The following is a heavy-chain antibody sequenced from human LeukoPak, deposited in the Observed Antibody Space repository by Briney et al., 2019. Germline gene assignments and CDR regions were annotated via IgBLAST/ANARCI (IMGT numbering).Heavy chain of an antibody. CDR2: ISYDGSNK. J-gene: IGHJ5*02. CDR1: GFTFSSYA. D-gene: IGHD2-2*02. CDR3: ARVGVPAAIGWFDP. V-gene: IGHV3-30-3*01. Sequence: GGSLRLSCVASGFTFSSYAMHWVRQAPGKGLEWVAVISYDGSNKYYADSVKGRFTISRDNSKNTLYLQMNSLRAEDTAVYYCARVGVPAAIGWFDPWGQGTLVTVSS.